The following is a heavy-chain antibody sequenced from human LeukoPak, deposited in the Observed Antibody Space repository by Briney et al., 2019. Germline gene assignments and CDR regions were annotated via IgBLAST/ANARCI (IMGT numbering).Heavy chain of an antibody. V-gene: IGHV4-39*01. CDR2: IYYSGST. Sequence: PGGSLRLSCAASGFTFSSYAMSWVRQPPGKGLEWIGSIYYSGSTYYNPSLKSRVTISVDTSKNQFSLKLSSVTAADTAVYYCARVGYDYVWGSYRSRVYFDYWGQGTLVTVSS. CDR1: GFTFSSYA. J-gene: IGHJ4*02. D-gene: IGHD3-16*02. CDR3: ARVGYDYVWGSYRSRVYFDY.